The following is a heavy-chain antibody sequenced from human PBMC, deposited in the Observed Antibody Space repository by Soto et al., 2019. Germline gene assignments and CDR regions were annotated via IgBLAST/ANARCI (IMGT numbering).Heavy chain of an antibody. V-gene: IGHV4-30-4*01. CDR2: IYYSGST. J-gene: IGHJ4*02. Sequence: SETLSLTCTVSGGSISSGDYYWSWIRQPPGKGLEWIGYIYYSGSTYYNPSLKSRVTISVDTSKNQFSLKLSSVTAADTAVYYCARAGRGYSYGYLTDYWGQGTLVTVSS. D-gene: IGHD5-18*01. CDR3: ARAGRGYSYGYLTDY. CDR1: GGSISSGDYY.